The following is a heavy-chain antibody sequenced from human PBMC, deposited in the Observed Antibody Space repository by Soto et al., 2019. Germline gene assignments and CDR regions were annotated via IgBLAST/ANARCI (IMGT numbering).Heavy chain of an antibody. J-gene: IGHJ4*02. CDR3: ARTLYGDNVDY. V-gene: IGHV1-18*01. D-gene: IGHD4-17*01. CDR1: GYTFTSYG. Sequence: ASVKVSCKASGYTFTSYGISWVRQAPGQGLEWMGWISAYNGNTKYAQKLQGRVTMTRDTSTSTVYMDLSSLRSEDTAVYYCARTLYGDNVDYWGQGTLVTVSS. CDR2: ISAYNGNT.